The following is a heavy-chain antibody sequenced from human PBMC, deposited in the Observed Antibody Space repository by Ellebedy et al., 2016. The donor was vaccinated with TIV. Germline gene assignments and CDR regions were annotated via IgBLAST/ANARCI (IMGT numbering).Heavy chain of an antibody. CDR2: ISAYNGNT. J-gene: IGHJ4*02. CDR3: ARDDYYHSSGYYYFY. V-gene: IGHV1-18*04. Sequence: AASVKVSCKASGYTFTNYGISWVRQAPGQGLEWMGWISAYNGNTDYAQKLQGRVTMTTDPSTSTAYMELRSLRSDDTAVYYCARDDYYHSSGYYYFYWGQGTLVTVSS. CDR1: GYTFTNYG. D-gene: IGHD3-22*01.